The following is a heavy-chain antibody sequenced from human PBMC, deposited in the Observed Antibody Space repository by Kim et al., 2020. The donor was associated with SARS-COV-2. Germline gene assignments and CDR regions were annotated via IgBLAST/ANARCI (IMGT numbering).Heavy chain of an antibody. CDR3: ARGYAFDI. CDR2: TYYRSKWYN. J-gene: IGHJ3*02. Sequence: SQTLSLTCAISGDSVSSNSIAWNWIRQSPSRGLEWLGRTYYRSKWYNDYSPSVKGRINISPDTSKNHFSLQLNSVSPEDTAVYYCARGYAFDIWGPGTLVTVSS. V-gene: IGHV6-1*01. CDR1: GDSVSSNSIA.